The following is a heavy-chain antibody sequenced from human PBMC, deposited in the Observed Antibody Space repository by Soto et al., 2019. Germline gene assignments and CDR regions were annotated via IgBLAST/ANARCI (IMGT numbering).Heavy chain of an antibody. J-gene: IGHJ6*02. Sequence: ASVKVSCKASGYTFTGYYMHWVRQAPGQGLEWMGWINPNSGGTNYAQNFQGRVTMTRDTSISTAYMELGRLRSDDTAIYYCTRDQGSSSWDYYYGMDVWGLGTTVTVSS. CDR3: TRDQGSSSWDYYYGMDV. D-gene: IGHD6-13*01. CDR1: GYTFTGYY. V-gene: IGHV1-2*02. CDR2: INPNSGGT.